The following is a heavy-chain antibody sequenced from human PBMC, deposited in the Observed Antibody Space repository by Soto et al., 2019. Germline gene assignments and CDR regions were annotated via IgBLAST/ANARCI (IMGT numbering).Heavy chain of an antibody. CDR1: GGSFSGYY. V-gene: IGHV4-34*01. CDR2: INHSGST. CDR3: ARGFPPTVTTARYYYYGMDV. J-gene: IGHJ6*02. Sequence: QVQLQQWGAGLLKPSETLSLTCAVYGGSFSGYYWSWIRQPPGKGLEWIGEINHSGSTNYNPSLKSRVTISVDKSKNQFSLKLSSVTAADTAVYYCARGFPPTVTTARYYYYGMDVWGQGTTVTVSS. D-gene: IGHD4-4*01.